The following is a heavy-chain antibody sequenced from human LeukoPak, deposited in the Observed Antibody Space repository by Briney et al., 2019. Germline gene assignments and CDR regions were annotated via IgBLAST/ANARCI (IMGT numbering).Heavy chain of an antibody. J-gene: IGHJ4*02. V-gene: IGHV3-66*01. Sequence: GGSLRLSCAASGFTVSSNYMSWVRQAPGKGLEWVSVIYSGGSTYYADSVKGRFTISRDNSKNTLYLQMNSLRAEDTAVYYCARDIDSDNYFDYWGQGTLVTVSS. CDR1: GFTVSSNY. CDR2: IYSGGST. D-gene: IGHD1-26*01. CDR3: ARDIDSDNYFDY.